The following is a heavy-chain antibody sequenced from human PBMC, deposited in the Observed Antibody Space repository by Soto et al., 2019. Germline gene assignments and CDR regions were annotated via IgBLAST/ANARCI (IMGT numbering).Heavy chain of an antibody. V-gene: IGHV4-59*01. J-gene: IGHJ4*01. Sequence: SETLSLTCTVSGGSIRNVYWSWIRQSPGKRLEWIGFIFHSGNAKYNPSLKSRVTISVDTSKNQFSLSLDSVTAADTAVYFCARAHAPTLPFDYWGQGTLGTVSS. D-gene: IGHD2-15*01. CDR3: ARAHAPTLPFDY. CDR1: GGSIRNVY. CDR2: IFHSGNA.